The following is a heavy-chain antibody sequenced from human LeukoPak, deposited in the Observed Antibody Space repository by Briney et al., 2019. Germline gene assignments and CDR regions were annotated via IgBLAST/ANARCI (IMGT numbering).Heavy chain of an antibody. D-gene: IGHD6-13*01. CDR2: VFYPGST. CDR3: ASRPAGSTWYGVFDY. J-gene: IGHJ4*02. V-gene: IGHV4-59*11. CDR1: GGPIDRHY. Sequence: SETLSLTCTVSGGPIDRHYWSWIRQPPGKGLEWIGYVFYPGSTNYNPSLKSRVTMSLDTSRDQFSLRLTSVTAADTTIYYCASRPAGSTWYGVFDYWSQGTLVTVSS.